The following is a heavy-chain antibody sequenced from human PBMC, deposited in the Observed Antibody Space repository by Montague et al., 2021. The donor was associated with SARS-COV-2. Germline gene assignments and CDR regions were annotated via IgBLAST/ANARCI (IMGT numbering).Heavy chain of an antibody. V-gene: IGHV4-39*02. CDR3: ARRGRKLLPVATTIGGFDI. Sequence: SETLSLTCTVSGGSISSSNYYWDWIRQPPGKGLEWIGSIYDSGSTYYNPSLKSGVTISVDTSKNHFSLKLSSVTAADTAVYYCARRGRKLLPVATTIGGFDIWGQGTMVTVSS. J-gene: IGHJ3*02. CDR1: GGSISSSNYY. CDR2: IYDSGST. D-gene: IGHD5-12*01.